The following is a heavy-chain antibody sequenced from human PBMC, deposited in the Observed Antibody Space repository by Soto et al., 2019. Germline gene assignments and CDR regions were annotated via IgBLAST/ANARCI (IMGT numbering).Heavy chain of an antibody. Sequence: QITLKESGPTLVKPTQTLTLTCTFSGFSLSSTRMAVGWIRQPPGKALEWLALIYWDDDKRYSPFLKSRLTIPXXTXKNQVVLTMSNMDPVDTARYYCAHIVVAGLGYYFDYWGQGTLVTVSS. D-gene: IGHD6-19*01. CDR1: GFSLSSTRMA. CDR2: IYWDDDK. J-gene: IGHJ4*02. CDR3: AHIVVAGLGYYFDY. V-gene: IGHV2-5*02.